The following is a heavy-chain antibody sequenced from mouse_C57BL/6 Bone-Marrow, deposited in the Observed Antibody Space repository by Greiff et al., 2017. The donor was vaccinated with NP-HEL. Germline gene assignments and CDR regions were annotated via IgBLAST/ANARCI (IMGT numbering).Heavy chain of an antibody. J-gene: IGHJ1*03. V-gene: IGHV14-3*01. Sequence: VQLQQSGAELVKPGASVKLSCTASGFNIKDYYMHWVKQRTEQGLEWIGRIDPANGNTKYAPKFLGKATITADPSSNTAYLQLSSLTSEDTAIYYCAYYYGSSYWYIDVWGTGTTVTVSS. CDR3: AYYYGSSYWYIDV. CDR1: GFNIKDYY. D-gene: IGHD1-1*01. CDR2: IDPANGNT.